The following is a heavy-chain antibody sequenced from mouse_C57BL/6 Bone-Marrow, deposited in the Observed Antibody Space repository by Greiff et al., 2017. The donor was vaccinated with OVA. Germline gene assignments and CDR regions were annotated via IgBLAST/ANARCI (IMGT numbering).Heavy chain of an antibody. J-gene: IGHJ2*01. V-gene: IGHV5-12*01. D-gene: IGHD1-1*01. Sequence: EVKLMESGGGLVQPGGSLKLSCAASGFTFSDYYMYWVRQTPEKRLEWVAYISNGGGSTYYPDTVKGRFTISRDNAKNTLYLQMSRLKSEDTAMYYCARGAITTDFDYWGQGTTLTVSS. CDR3: ARGAITTDFDY. CDR2: ISNGGGST. CDR1: GFTFSDYY.